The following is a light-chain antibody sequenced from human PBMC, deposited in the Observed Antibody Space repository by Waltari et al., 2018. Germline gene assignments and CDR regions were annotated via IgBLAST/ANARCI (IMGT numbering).Light chain of an antibody. J-gene: IGKJ4*01. CDR2: AAS. CDR1: QGISTW. Sequence: DIQMTQSPSSVSASVGDRVTITCRASQGISTWLGWYQQKPGKAPKPLIYAASSLQSGFPSRFSGSGSGTEFTLTISSLQPEDFATYYCQQANSLPLFGGGTKVEIK. CDR3: QQANSLPL. V-gene: IGKV1-12*01.